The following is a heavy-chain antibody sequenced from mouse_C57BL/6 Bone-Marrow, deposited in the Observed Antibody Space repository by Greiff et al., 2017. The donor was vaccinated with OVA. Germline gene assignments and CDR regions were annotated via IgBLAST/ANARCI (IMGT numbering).Heavy chain of an antibody. V-gene: IGHV14-4*01. CDR1: GFNIKDVY. CDR3: TTDYSNPWFAY. CDR2: IDPENGDT. J-gene: IGHJ3*01. D-gene: IGHD2-5*01. Sequence: EVKLMESGAELVRPGASVKLSCTASGFNIKDVYMHWVKQRPEQGLEWIGWIDPENGDTAYASKFQGKATITADTSSNTAYLQLSSLTSEDTAVYYCTTDYSNPWFAYWGQGTLVTVSA.